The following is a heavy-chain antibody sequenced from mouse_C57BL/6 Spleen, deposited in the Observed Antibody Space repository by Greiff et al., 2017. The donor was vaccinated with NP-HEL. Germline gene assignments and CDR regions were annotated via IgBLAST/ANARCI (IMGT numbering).Heavy chain of an antibody. D-gene: IGHD2-5*01. Sequence: DVMLVESGGGLVQPKGSLKLSCAASGFSFNTYAMNWVRQAPGKGLEWVARIRSKSNNYATYYADSVKDRFTISRDDSESMLYLQMNNLKTEDTAMYYCVSHYSNYVRAMDYWGQGTSVTVSS. J-gene: IGHJ4*01. V-gene: IGHV10-1*01. CDR3: VSHYSNYVRAMDY. CDR2: IRSKSNNYAT. CDR1: GFSFNTYA.